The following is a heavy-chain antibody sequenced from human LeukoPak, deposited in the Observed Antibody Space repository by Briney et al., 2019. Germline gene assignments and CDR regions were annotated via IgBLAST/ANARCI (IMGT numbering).Heavy chain of an antibody. CDR1: GGSISGGNYF. V-gene: IGHV4-30-4*01. CDR3: AREVDLAMPGTEDAFDI. CDR2: TSHRWGA. Sequence: SSQTLSLTCTVSGGSISGGNYFWSWVRQPPGEGLEWIGYTSHRWGAFYNPSLNSRASISVDTSKIEFSLKLTSATAADTAIYYCAREVDLAMPGTEDAFDIWGQGTMVTVSS. J-gene: IGHJ3*02. D-gene: IGHD6-19*01.